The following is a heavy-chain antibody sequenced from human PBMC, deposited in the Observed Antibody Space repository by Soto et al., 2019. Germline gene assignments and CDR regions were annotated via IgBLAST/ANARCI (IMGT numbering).Heavy chain of an antibody. V-gene: IGHV3-53*01. Sequence: GGSLRLSCAASGFTVSSNYMSWVRQAPGKGLEWVSVIYIGGSTYYADSVKGRFTISRDHSKNTLYLQMNSLRAEDTAVYFCARVRGYSSSSVGYFQHWGQGTLVTVSS. J-gene: IGHJ1*01. CDR3: ARVRGYSSSSVGYFQH. CDR2: IYIGGST. CDR1: GFTVSSNY. D-gene: IGHD6-6*01.